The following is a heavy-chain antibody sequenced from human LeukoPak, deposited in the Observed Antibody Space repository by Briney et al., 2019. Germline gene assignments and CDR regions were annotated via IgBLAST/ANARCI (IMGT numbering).Heavy chain of an antibody. Sequence: PGGSLRLSCAASGFTFSSYWMSWVRQAPGKGLEWVANIKQDGSEKYYVDSVKGRFTISRDNAKNSLYLQMNSLRAEDTAVYYCARDGGSYYYDSSGYYPPKDDAFDIWGQGTMVTVSS. CDR3: ARDGGSYYYDSSGYYPPKDDAFDI. D-gene: IGHD3-22*01. J-gene: IGHJ3*02. CDR2: IKQDGSEK. CDR1: GFTFSSYW. V-gene: IGHV3-7*01.